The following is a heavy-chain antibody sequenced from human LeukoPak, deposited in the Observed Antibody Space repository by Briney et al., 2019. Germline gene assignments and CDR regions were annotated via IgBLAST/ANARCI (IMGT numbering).Heavy chain of an antibody. CDR2: INPDSGFT. V-gene: IGHV1-2*02. CDR3: APTAEAYTSWWKV. D-gene: IGHD3-16*01. Sequence: ASVKVSCKTSGYKFTDDYMHWVRQAPGQGLEFLGWINPDSGFTNYAQKFKGRVTMTRDTSISTAYLEVRSLTSDDTAVYYCAPTAEAYTSWWKVWGQGTLVTVSS. J-gene: IGHJ4*02. CDR1: GYKFTDDY.